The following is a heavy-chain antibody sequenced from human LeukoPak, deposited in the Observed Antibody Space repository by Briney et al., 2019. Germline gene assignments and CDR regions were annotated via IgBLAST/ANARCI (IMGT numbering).Heavy chain of an antibody. CDR1: GFLLRTSGVG. Sequence: SGATLAHLSQTFTLPCTFSGFLLRTSGVGVGWMRQPPGKALEWLALIYWDDDKRYSPSLKSRLTITKDTSKNQVVLTMTNTDPVDTATYYCAHRKIYSSSSHFDYWGQGTLVTVSS. D-gene: IGHD6-6*01. CDR2: IYWDDDK. J-gene: IGHJ4*02. V-gene: IGHV2-5*02. CDR3: AHRKIYSSSSHFDY.